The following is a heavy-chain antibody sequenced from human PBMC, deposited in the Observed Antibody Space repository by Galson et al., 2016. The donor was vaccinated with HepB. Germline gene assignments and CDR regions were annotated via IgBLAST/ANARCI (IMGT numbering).Heavy chain of an antibody. CDR1: GGSIRSNTLY. D-gene: IGHD6-6*01. CDR3: ATYSTSSGRFEY. Sequence: SETLSLTCTVSGGSIRSNTLYWGWIRQPPGKGLEWIGSVSYSGRALYKPSLKSRVTISVDTSNNQFSLRLSTVTAADTAVYYCATYSTSSGRFEYWGQGTLVTVSS. CDR2: VSYSGRA. J-gene: IGHJ4*02. V-gene: IGHV4-39*01.